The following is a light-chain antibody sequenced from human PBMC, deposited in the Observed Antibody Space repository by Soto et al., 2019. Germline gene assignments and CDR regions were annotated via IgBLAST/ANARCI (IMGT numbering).Light chain of an antibody. Sequence: AIQMTQSPSSLSASVGDRVTITCRASQGIRNDLDWFQQKPGKAPKLLIYAASNLQSGVPARFSGSGSGTGFTRTISSLQPEDFATYYCLQKCFYPFIFGPGTKVDI. CDR2: AAS. CDR1: QGIRND. V-gene: IGKV1-6*01. J-gene: IGKJ3*01. CDR3: LQKCFYPFI.